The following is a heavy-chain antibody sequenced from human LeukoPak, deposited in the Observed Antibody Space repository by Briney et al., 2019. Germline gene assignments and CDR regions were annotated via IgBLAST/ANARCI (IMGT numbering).Heavy chain of an antibody. CDR3: TRDRSSRIWYGDY. J-gene: IGHJ4*02. CDR1: GYTFTDHG. D-gene: IGHD6-13*01. Sequence: ASVKVSCKASGYTFTDHGINWVRQAPGQGLEWMGRINTNTGNPTHAQGFTGRFVFSSDASVSTAYLQISGLKAEDTAVYYCTRDRSSRIWYGDYWGQGTLVTVSS. CDR2: INTNTGNP. V-gene: IGHV7-4-1*02.